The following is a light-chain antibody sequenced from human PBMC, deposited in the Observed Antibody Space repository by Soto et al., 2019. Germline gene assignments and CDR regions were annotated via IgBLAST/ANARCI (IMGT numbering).Light chain of an antibody. J-gene: IGKJ1*01. CDR2: KAF. CDR3: QQFNNYPWT. V-gene: IGKV1-5*03. CDR1: QSISSW. Sequence: DIQMTQSPSTLSASVGDRVTITCRASQSISSWLAWYRQKPGKAPKLLIYKAFSLESGVPSRFSGSGSGTEFTLTISSLQPDDFATYYCQQFNNYPWTFGQGTRVEIK.